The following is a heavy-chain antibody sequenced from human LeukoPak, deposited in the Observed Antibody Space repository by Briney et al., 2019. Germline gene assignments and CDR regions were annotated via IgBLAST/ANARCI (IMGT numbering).Heavy chain of an antibody. J-gene: IGHJ4*02. CDR2: IWYDGSNK. D-gene: IGHD6-19*01. CDR1: GFTFSSNG. V-gene: IGHV3-33*01. Sequence: GSLRVSCAASGFTFSSNGIHWVRQAPGKGLEWVAVIWYDGSNKYYADSVKGRFTISRDNSKNTLYLQMNSLRAEDTAVYYCAREAAVAGKGGFDYWGQGTLVTVSS. CDR3: AREAAVAGKGGFDY.